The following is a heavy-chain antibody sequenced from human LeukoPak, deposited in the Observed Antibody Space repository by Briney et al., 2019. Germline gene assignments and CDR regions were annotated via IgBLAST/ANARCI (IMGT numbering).Heavy chain of an antibody. CDR2: IIPILGIA. CDR3: ARVVTMVRGVSWYFDY. D-gene: IGHD3-10*01. CDR1: GYTFTSYG. J-gene: IGHJ4*02. Sequence: SVKVSCKASGYTFTSYGISWVRQAPGQGLGWMGRIIPILGIANYAQKFQGRVTITADKSTSTAYMELSSLRSEDTAVYYCARVVTMVRGVSWYFDYWGQGTLVTVSS. V-gene: IGHV1-69*04.